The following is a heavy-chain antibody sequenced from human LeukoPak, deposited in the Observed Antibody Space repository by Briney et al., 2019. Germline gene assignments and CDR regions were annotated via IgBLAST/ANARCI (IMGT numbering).Heavy chain of an antibody. Sequence: SETLSLTCTVSGGSISKFYWSWIRQPPGKGLEWIGYIYHSGSTNYNPSLKSRVTISVDTSKNQFSLKLSSVTAADTAVYYCARGGFREFDSWGQGTLVIVSS. V-gene: IGHV4-59*01. D-gene: IGHD3-10*01. J-gene: IGHJ4*02. CDR3: ARGGFREFDS. CDR1: GGSISKFY. CDR2: IYHSGST.